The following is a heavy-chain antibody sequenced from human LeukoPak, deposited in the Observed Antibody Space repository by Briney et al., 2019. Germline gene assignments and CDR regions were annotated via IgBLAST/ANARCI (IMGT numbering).Heavy chain of an antibody. CDR2: IGGSGGST. D-gene: IGHD3-16*02. J-gene: IGHJ4*02. Sequence: GGSLRLSCAASGFTFSSYAMSWVRQAPGKGLEWVSAIGGSGGSTYYADSVKGRFTISRDNSKNTLYLQMNSLRAEDTAVYYCAKDVVKSGPPDYFDYWGQGTLVTVSS. CDR3: AKDVVKSGPPDYFDY. CDR1: GFTFSSYA. V-gene: IGHV3-23*01.